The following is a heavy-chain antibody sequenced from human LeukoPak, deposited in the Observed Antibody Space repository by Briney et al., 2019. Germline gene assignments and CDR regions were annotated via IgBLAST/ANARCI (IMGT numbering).Heavy chain of an antibody. Sequence: SETLSLTCTVSGGSLSGYYWSWIRQPPGKGLEWIGSIYYSGSTYYNPSLKSRVSISVDTSKNQFSLKLSSVSAADTAVYYCARSSGYLFDPWGQGILVTVSS. J-gene: IGHJ5*02. CDR3: ARSSGYLFDP. D-gene: IGHD3-22*01. CDR2: IYYSGST. V-gene: IGHV4-39*01. CDR1: GGSLSGYY.